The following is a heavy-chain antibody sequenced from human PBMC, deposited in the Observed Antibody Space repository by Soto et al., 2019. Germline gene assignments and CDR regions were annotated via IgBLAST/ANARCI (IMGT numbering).Heavy chain of an antibody. J-gene: IGHJ4*02. CDR1: GGSVSSGSYY. Sequence: LSLTCTVSGGSVSSGSYYWSWIRQPPGKGLEWIGYIYYSGSTNYNPSLKSRVTISVDTSKNQFSLKLSSVTAADTAVYYCAFLTNYGSGSSPFDYWGQGTLVTVSS. D-gene: IGHD3-10*01. CDR3: AFLTNYGSGSSPFDY. CDR2: IYYSGST. V-gene: IGHV4-61*01.